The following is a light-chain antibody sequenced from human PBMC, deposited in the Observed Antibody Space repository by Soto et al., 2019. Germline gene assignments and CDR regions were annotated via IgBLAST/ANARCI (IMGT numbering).Light chain of an antibody. CDR3: CSYAGSTTFYV. CDR1: SSDVGSYNL. V-gene: IGLV2-23*02. J-gene: IGLJ1*01. CDR2: EVS. Sequence: QSALTQPASVSGSPGQSITISCTGTSSDVGSYNLVSWYQQHPGKAPKLMIYEVSKRPSGVSNRFSGSKSDNTASLTISGLQAEDEADYYCCSYAGSTTFYVFGTGTKLTVL.